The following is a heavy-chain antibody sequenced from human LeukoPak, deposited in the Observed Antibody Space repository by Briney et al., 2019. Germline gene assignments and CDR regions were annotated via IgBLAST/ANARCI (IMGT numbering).Heavy chain of an antibody. D-gene: IGHD5-24*01. Sequence: SETLSLTCTVSAYSISSGYYWSWIRQSAEKGLEYIGRISASGNTNYSPSFRGRVTIAADTSKDQFSLKLSSVTAADTAVYFCARTSEMTTTPPFDPWGQGILITVSS. J-gene: IGHJ5*02. CDR2: ISASGNT. V-gene: IGHV4-61*02. CDR1: AYSISSGYY. CDR3: ARTSEMTTTPPFDP.